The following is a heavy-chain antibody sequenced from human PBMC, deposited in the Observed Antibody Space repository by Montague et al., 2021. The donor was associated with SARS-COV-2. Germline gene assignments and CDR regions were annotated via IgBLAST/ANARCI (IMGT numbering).Heavy chain of an antibody. CDR1: GDSVSTNSGT. V-gene: IGHV6-1*01. Sequence: CAISGDSVSTNSGTWNWVRLSSSRGLEWLGRTYYRSEWYSDYSVSVKSRISINPDTSKNQFSLQLNSVTLEDTAVYYCARAERGSCGDGNCYQYFFNYWGQGTLVTVSS. D-gene: IGHD2-15*01. J-gene: IGHJ4*02. CDR2: TYYRSEWYS. CDR3: ARAERGSCGDGNCYQYFFNY.